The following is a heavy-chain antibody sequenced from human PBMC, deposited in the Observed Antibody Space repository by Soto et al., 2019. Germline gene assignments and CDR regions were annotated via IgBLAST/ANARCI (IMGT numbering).Heavy chain of an antibody. J-gene: IGHJ4*02. CDR2: ISSSSSYI. CDR3: ARDYYDILTGTFDY. V-gene: IGHV3-21*01. Sequence: GESLRLSCAASGFTFSSYSMNWVRQAPGKGLEWVSSISSSSSYIYYADSVKGRFTISRDNAKNSLYLQMNSLRAEDTAVYYCARDYYDILTGTFDYWGQGTLVTVSS. D-gene: IGHD3-9*01. CDR1: GFTFSSYS.